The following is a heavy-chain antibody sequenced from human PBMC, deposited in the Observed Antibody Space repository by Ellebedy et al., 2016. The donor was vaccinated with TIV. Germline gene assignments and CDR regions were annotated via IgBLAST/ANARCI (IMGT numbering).Heavy chain of an antibody. D-gene: IGHD6-13*01. CDR2: IDWDDDK. Sequence: SGPTLVKPTQTLTLTCTFSGFSLSTSGMCVSWIRQPPGKALEWLARIDWDDDKYYSTSLKTRLTISKDTSKNQVVLTMTNMDPVDTATYYCARIRAASGIESFDYWGQGTLVTVSS. J-gene: IGHJ4*02. CDR3: ARIRAASGIESFDY. CDR1: GFSLSTSGMC. V-gene: IGHV2-70*11.